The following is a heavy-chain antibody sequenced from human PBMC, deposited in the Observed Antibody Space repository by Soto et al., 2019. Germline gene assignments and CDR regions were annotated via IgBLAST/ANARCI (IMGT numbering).Heavy chain of an antibody. V-gene: IGHV4-59*01. CDR1: GGSISSYY. CDR2: IYYSGST. J-gene: IGHJ5*02. Sequence: ETLSLTCTVSGGSISSYYWSWIRQPPGKGLEWIGYIYYSGSTNYNPSLKSRVTISVDTSKNQFSLTLSSVTAADTAVYYCARRLTVWFEPWGQGTLVTVSS. D-gene: IGHD2-21*02. CDR3: ARRLTVWFEP.